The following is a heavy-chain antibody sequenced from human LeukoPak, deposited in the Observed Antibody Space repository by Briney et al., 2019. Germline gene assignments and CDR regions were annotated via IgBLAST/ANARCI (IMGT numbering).Heavy chain of an antibody. CDR3: ARRWELLHFDY. V-gene: IGHV4-38-2*02. CDR2: IYHSTST. J-gene: IGHJ4*02. Sequence: SETLSLTCTVSGYSISNGYYWDWIRQPPRKGLEWIGRIYHSTSTYYNPSLQSRVTISVDMSRNQFALKLSSVTAADTAVYYCARRWELLHFDYWGQGTLVTVSS. D-gene: IGHD1-26*01. CDR1: GYSISNGYY.